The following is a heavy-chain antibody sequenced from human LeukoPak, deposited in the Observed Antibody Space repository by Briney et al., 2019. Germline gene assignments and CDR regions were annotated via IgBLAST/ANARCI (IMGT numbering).Heavy chain of an antibody. V-gene: IGHV3-23*01. D-gene: IGHD5-18*01. Sequence: XGSLRLSCAASGFTFSSYAMSWVRQAPGKGLEWVSAISGSGGSTYYADSVKGRFTISRDNAKNTLYLQMNSLRAEDTAVYYCARGVDNSYGYVFWGQGTLVTVSS. J-gene: IGHJ4*02. CDR1: GFTFSSYA. CDR3: ARGVDNSYGYVF. CDR2: ISGSGGST.